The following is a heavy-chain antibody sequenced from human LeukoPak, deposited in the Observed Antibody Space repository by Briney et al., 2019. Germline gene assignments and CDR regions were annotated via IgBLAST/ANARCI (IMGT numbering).Heavy chain of an antibody. CDR2: INHSGST. V-gene: IGHV4-34*01. CDR1: GGSFSGYY. J-gene: IGHJ4*02. Sequence: SETLSLTCAVYGGSFSGYYWSWIRQPPGKGLEWIGEINHSGSTNYNPSLKSRVTISVDTPKNQFSLKLSSVTAADTAVYYCARGIWGGYYREYYFDSWGQGTLVTVSS. CDR3: ARGIWGGYYREYYFDS. D-gene: IGHD3-3*01.